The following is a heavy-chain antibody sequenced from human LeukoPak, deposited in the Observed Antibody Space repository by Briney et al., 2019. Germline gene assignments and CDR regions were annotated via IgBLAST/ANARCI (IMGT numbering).Heavy chain of an antibody. J-gene: IGHJ6*03. CDR3: ARDKPPNWNYEYYYYYYMDV. CDR2: IYTSGST. D-gene: IGHD1-7*01. Sequence: SETLSLTCTVSGGSISSYYWSWIRQPAGKGLEWIGRIYTSGSTNYNPSLKSRVTMSVDTSKNQFSLKLSSVTAADTAVYYCARDKPPNWNYEYYYYYYMDVWGKGTTVTVSS. V-gene: IGHV4-4*07. CDR1: GGSISSYY.